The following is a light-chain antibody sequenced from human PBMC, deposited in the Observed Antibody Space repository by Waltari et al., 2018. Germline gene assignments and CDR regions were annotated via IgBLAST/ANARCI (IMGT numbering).Light chain of an antibody. J-gene: IGLJ2*01. Sequence: QSALTQPASVSGSPGQSITISCTGTSSDVGGYNYVSWYQQHPGKAPKLMIYEVSNRPSGVSNRVSGLQAEDEADYYCSSYTSSSTRFGGGTKLTVL. V-gene: IGLV2-14*01. CDR1: SSDVGGYNY. CDR2: EVS. CDR3: SSYTSSSTR.